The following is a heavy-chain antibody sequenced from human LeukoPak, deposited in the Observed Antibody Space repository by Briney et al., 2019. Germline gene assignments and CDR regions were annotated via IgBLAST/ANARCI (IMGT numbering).Heavy chain of an antibody. V-gene: IGHV3-23*01. Sequence: PGGSLRLSCAASGFTFSSYAMHWVRQAPGKGLEWVSAISGSGLSTYYAESVRGRFTTSRDNSKNTLYLQMNSLRAEDTAVYYCAKRADTGTSSSGWYDYWGQGTQVTVSS. CDR1: GFTFSSYA. CDR2: ISGSGLST. CDR3: AKRADTGTSSSGWYDY. D-gene: IGHD6-19*01. J-gene: IGHJ4*02.